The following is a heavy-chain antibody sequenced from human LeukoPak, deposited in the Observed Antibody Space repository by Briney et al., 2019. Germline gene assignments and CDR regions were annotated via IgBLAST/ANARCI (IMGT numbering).Heavy chain of an antibody. CDR3: AKMGVATGSEASLGDPVDSGADY. J-gene: IGHJ4*02. D-gene: IGHD5-12*01. CDR1: GFTFSNYA. Sequence: GGSLRPSCAASGFTFSNYAMSWVRQAPGKGLEWVSAISGSGGSTYYADSVKGRFTISRDNSKNTLYLQMNSLRAEDTALYYCAKMGVATGSEASLGDPVDSGADYWGQGTLVTVSS. V-gene: IGHV3-23*01. CDR2: ISGSGGST.